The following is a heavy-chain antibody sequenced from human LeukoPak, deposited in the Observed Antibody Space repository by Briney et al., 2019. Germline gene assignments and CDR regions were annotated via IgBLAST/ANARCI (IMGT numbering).Heavy chain of an antibody. CDR3: ARDLGGTRSPYNWFDP. V-gene: IGHV4-31*03. Sequence: SETLSLTCTVAGGSISSGGYYWSWIRQHPGKGLEWIGYIYYSGSTYYNPSLKSRVTISVDTSKNQFSLKLSSVTAADTAVYYCARDLGGTRSPYNWFDPWGQGTLVTVSS. CDR2: IYYSGST. J-gene: IGHJ5*02. CDR1: GGSISSGGYY. D-gene: IGHD4-23*01.